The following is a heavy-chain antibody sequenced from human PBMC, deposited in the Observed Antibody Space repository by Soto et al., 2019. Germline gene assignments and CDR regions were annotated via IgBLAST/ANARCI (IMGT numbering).Heavy chain of an antibody. CDR1: GGSFSGYY. J-gene: IGHJ5*02. CDR2: INHSGST. Sequence: SETLSLTCAVYGGSFSGYYWSWIRQPPGKGLEWIGEINHSGSTNYNPSLKSRVTISVDTSKNQFSLKLSSVTAADTAVYYCARGGRVRDVSNWFDPWGQGTLVTVSS. CDR3: ARGGRVRDVSNWFDP. V-gene: IGHV4-34*01. D-gene: IGHD3-10*01.